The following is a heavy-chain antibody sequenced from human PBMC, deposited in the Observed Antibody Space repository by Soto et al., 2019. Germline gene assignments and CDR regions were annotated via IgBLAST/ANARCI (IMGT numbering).Heavy chain of an antibody. V-gene: IGHV3-30-3*01. CDR2: ISYDGSNK. CDR1: GFTFSSYA. D-gene: IGHD1-26*01. CDR3: AREEVGATPHFDY. J-gene: IGHJ4*02. Sequence: QVQLVESGGGVVQPGRSLRLSCAASGFTFSSYAMHWVRQAPGKGLEWVAVISYDGSNKYYADSVKGRFSISRDNSKNTLYLKMNSLRAEDTAVYYCAREEVGATPHFDYWGQRTLVTVSS.